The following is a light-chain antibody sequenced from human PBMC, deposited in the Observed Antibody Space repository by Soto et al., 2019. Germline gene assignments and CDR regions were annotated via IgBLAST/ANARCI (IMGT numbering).Light chain of an antibody. CDR2: AAS. Sequence: IPLTQSPSSLCASVGDRVTINCRASQGISSYLAWYQQKPGKDPKFLIYAASTLQSGVPSRFTSSGSGTDFTLTITSLHPEDFATYDCLQVNSFPLSFGGGTRLEIK. J-gene: IGKJ5*01. CDR3: LQVNSFPLS. V-gene: IGKV1-9*01. CDR1: QGISSY.